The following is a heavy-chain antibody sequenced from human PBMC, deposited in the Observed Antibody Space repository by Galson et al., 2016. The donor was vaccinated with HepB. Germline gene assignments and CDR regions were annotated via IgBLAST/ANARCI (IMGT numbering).Heavy chain of an antibody. J-gene: IGHJ2*01. CDR2: VHSSGNT. CDR3: ARELNDGWRDWCFDL. CDR1: GGSISTYY. V-gene: IGHV4-59*01. D-gene: IGHD1-1*01. Sequence: SETLSLTCTVSGGSISTYYWSWIRQPPGKGLEWIGYVHSSGNTNYNPSLESRVTISLDTSKSQFSLHLTSVTAADSAIYYCARELNDGWRDWCFDLWGRGTLVAVSS.